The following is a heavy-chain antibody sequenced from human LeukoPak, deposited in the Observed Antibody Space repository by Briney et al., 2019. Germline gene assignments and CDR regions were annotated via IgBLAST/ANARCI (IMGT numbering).Heavy chain of an antibody. CDR2: INPNSGGT. Sequence: ASVKVSCKASGSTFTDYYMHWVRQAPGQGLEWMGWINPNSGGTNYAQKFQGRVTMTRDTSISTAYMELSRLRSDDTAVYYCARVATVTYYYYYMDVWGKGTTVTVSS. J-gene: IGHJ6*03. CDR3: ARVATVTYYYYYMDV. D-gene: IGHD4-17*01. CDR1: GSTFTDYY. V-gene: IGHV1-2*02.